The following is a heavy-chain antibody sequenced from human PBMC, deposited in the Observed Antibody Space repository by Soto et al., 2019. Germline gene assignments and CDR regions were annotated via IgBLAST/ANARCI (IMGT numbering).Heavy chain of an antibody. CDR2: ISGSGGST. CDR1: GFTFSSYA. V-gene: IGHV3-23*01. CDR3: AKVKSPPKYSSGWYGMYDAFDI. D-gene: IGHD6-19*01. J-gene: IGHJ3*02. Sequence: GGSLRLSCAASGFTFSSYAMSWVRQAPGKGLEWVSAISGSGGSTYYADSVKGRFTISRDNSKNTLYLQMNSLRAEDTAVYYCAKVKSPPKYSSGWYGMYDAFDIWGQGTMVTVSS.